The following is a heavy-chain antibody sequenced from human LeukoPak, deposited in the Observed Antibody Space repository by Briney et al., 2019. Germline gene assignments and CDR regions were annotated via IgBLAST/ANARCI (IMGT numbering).Heavy chain of an antibody. Sequence: PGGSLRLSCAASGFTFSSYWMHWVRQAPGKGLVWVSRINSDGSSTSYADSVKGRFTISRDNAKNTLYLQMNSLRAEDTAVYYCARAAQYSYGFYYYYYMDVWGKGTTVTVSS. CDR1: GFTFSSYW. J-gene: IGHJ6*03. D-gene: IGHD5-18*01. V-gene: IGHV3-74*01. CDR3: ARAAQYSYGFYYYYYMDV. CDR2: INSDGSST.